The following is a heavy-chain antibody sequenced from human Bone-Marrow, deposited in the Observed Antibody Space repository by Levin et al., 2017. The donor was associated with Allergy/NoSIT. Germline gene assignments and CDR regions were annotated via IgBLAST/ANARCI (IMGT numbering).Heavy chain of an antibody. CDR2: IKQDGSEK. CDR3: ARERVRGVYGMDV. D-gene: IGHD3-10*01. Sequence: GGSLRLSCAASGFTFSSYWMSWVRQAPGKGLEWVANIKQDGSEKYYVDSVKGRFTISRDNAKNSLYLQMNSLRAEDTAVYYCARERVRGVYGMDVWGQGTTVTVSS. CDR1: GFTFSSYW. J-gene: IGHJ6*02. V-gene: IGHV3-7*01.